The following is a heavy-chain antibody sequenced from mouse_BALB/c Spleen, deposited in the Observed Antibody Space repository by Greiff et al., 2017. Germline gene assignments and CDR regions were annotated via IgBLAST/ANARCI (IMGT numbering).Heavy chain of an antibody. D-gene: IGHD1-2*01. CDR2: IYPGDGDT. V-gene: IGHV1-82*01. CDR1: GYAFSSSW. CDR3: ARARLREGYYGMDY. J-gene: IGHJ4*01. Sequence: VQVVESGPELVKPGASVKISCKASGYAFSSSWMNWVKQRPGQGLEWIGRIYPGDGDTNYNGKFKGKATLTADKSSSTAYMQLSSLTSVDSAVYFCARARLREGYYGMDYWGQGTSVTVSA.